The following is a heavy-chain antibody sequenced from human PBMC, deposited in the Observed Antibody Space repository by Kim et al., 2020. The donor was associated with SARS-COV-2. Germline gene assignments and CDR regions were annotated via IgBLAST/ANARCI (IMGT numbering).Heavy chain of an antibody. V-gene: IGHV1-69*01. CDR3: ARSGKTVGWYFDY. Sequence: AQKFQGRVTITADESTSTAYMELSSLRSEDTAVYYCARSGKTVGWYFDYWGQGTLVTVSS. D-gene: IGHD1-26*01. J-gene: IGHJ4*02.